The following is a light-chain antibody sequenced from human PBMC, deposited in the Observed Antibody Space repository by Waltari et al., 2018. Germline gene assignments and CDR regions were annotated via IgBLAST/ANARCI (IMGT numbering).Light chain of an antibody. V-gene: IGKV3-20*01. CDR3: QQYGSSPRT. CDR1: QSVNSNS. CDR2: AAS. J-gene: IGKJ3*01. Sequence: DSVFTQSPYTLSLSLAESATLSCRARQSVNSNSLAWYQQKPGPAPRLRIYAASSRATGIPDRFSGSGSGTDFTLTISRLEPEDVAVYYCQQYGSSPRTFGPGTKVDVK.